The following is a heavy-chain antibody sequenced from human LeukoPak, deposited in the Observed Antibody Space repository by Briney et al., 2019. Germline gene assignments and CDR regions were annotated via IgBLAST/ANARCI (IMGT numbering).Heavy chain of an antibody. J-gene: IGHJ6*03. Sequence: SETLSLTCTVSGGSISSYYWSWIRQSPGKGLEWIGYIYYSGSTNYNPSLKSRVTISVDKSKNQFSLKLSSVTAADTAVYYCARGTYGDCVYYYYMDVWGKGTTVTVSS. CDR2: IYYSGST. D-gene: IGHD4-17*01. V-gene: IGHV4-59*01. CDR3: ARGTYGDCVYYYYMDV. CDR1: GGSISSYY.